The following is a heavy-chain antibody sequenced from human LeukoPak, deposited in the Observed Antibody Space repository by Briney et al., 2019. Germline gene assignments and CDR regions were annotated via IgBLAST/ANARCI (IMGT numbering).Heavy chain of an antibody. V-gene: IGHV1-69*05. CDR1: GGTFSSYA. CDR2: IIPTFGTA. Sequence: GASVKVSCKASGGTFSSYAISWVRQAPGQGLGWMGGIIPTFGTANYAQKFQGRVTITTDESTSTAYMELSSLRSEDTAVYYCARGNRPFGFDPWGQGTLVTVSS. CDR3: ARGNRPFGFDP. J-gene: IGHJ5*02. D-gene: IGHD1-14*01.